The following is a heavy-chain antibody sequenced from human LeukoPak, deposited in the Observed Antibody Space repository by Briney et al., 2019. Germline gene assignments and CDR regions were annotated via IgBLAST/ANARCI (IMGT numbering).Heavy chain of an antibody. D-gene: IGHD3-22*01. V-gene: IGHV3-23*01. CDR2: LSGSGGST. CDR1: GFTFSNYA. Sequence: QPGGSLRPSCAASGFTFSNYAMSWVRQAPGKGLEWVSALSGSGGSTYYAYSVKGLFTISSDNSKNTLYLQMNRLRAEDTAVYYCAKCYYDSSGYYFGAFDIWGQGTMVTVSS. J-gene: IGHJ3*02. CDR3: AKCYYDSSGYYFGAFDI.